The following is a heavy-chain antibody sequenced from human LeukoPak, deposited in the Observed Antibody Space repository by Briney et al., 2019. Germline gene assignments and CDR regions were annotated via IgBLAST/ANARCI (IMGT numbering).Heavy chain of an antibody. J-gene: IGHJ4*02. CDR2: IYYSGTT. V-gene: IGHV4-39*01. CDR3: ARGRMVRGVIPY. CDR1: GGSISSSSYY. D-gene: IGHD3-10*01. Sequence: SETLSLTCTVSGGSISSSSYYWGWIRQPPGKGLEWIGSIYYSGTTYYNPSLKSRVTISVDTSKTQFSLKLSSVTAADTAVYYCARGRMVRGVIPYWGQGTLVTVSS.